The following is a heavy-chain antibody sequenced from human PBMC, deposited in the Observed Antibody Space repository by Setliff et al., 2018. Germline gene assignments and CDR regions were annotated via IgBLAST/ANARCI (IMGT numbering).Heavy chain of an antibody. CDR3: ARMSGFQYIDV. CDR2: VYYSGTT. V-gene: IGHV4-59*08. J-gene: IGHJ6*03. D-gene: IGHD3-3*01. CDR1: GGSISTYY. Sequence: PSETLSLTCTVSGGSISTYYWSWIRQPPGKGLEFIGYVYYSGTTNYDPSLKSRVTMSVDTSKNQFSLKLSSVTAADTAVYYCARMSGFQYIDVWDKGTTVTVSS.